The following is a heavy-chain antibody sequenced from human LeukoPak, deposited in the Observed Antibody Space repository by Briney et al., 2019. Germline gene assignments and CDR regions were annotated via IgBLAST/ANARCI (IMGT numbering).Heavy chain of an antibody. CDR3: ARDRYGSGSYYNFDY. D-gene: IGHD3-10*01. CDR1: GYTFTSYG. Sequence: ASVKVSCKASGYTFTSYGISWVRQAPGQGLEWMGWISDYNGNINYAQKLQGRVTMTADTSTRTAYMELRSLRSEDTAVYYCARDRYGSGSYYNFDYWGQGMLVTVSS. J-gene: IGHJ4*02. V-gene: IGHV1-18*01. CDR2: ISDYNGNI.